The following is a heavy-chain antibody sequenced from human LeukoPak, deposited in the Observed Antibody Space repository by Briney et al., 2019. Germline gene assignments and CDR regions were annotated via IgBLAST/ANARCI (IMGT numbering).Heavy chain of an antibody. J-gene: IGHJ4*02. D-gene: IGHD6-13*01. CDR3: AKATIVIAAADKFDY. CDR1: GFTFSSHG. Sequence: GGSLRLSCAASGFTFSSHGMSWVRQAPGKGLEWVSTISGSGDYTYYADSVKGRFTISRDNSKNTLYLQMSSLRAEDTAIYYCAKATIVIAAADKFDYWGQGTLVIVSS. CDR2: ISGSGDYT. V-gene: IGHV3-23*01.